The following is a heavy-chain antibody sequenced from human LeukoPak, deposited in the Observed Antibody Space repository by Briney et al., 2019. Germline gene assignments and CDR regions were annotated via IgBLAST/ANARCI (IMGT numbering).Heavy chain of an antibody. V-gene: IGHV3-30*02. Sequence: GGSLRLSCAASGFTFSNYDMHWARQAPGKGLEWVTFIRSDGSDKYYADSVKGRFTISRDNSRNTLYLEMNSLRPEDTAVYYCGGLAVFDYWGQGTLVTVSS. J-gene: IGHJ4*02. CDR2: IRSDGSDK. CDR3: GGLAVFDY. D-gene: IGHD2-15*01. CDR1: GFTFSNYD.